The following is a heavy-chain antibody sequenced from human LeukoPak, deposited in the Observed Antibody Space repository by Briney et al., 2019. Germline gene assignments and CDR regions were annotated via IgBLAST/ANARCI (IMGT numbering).Heavy chain of an antibody. V-gene: IGHV4-4*07. CDR3: AREGDSSSVGWFDP. D-gene: IGHD6-13*01. CDR2: IHARGST. J-gene: IGHJ5*02. CDR1: GGSFSGYC. Sequence: SETLSLTCAVYGGSFSGYCWSWIRQPAGKGLEWIGHIHARGSTNYNPSLKSRVTISVDTSKNQFSLKLSSVTAADTAVYYCAREGDSSSVGWFDPWGQGTLVTVSS.